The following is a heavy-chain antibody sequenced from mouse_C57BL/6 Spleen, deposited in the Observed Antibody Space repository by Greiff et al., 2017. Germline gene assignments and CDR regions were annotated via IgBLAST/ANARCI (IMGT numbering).Heavy chain of an antibody. CDR3: ARWKFITTVVPYCDV. Sequence: QVQLQQPGAELVKPGASVKMSCKASGYTFTSYWITWVKQRPGQGLEWIGDIYPGSGSTNYNEKFKSKATLTVDTSSSTAYMQLSSVTSEDSAVYYCARWKFITTVVPYCDVWGTGTTVTVSA. D-gene: IGHD1-1*01. CDR1: GYTFTSYW. J-gene: IGHJ1*03. CDR2: IYPGSGST. V-gene: IGHV1-55*01.